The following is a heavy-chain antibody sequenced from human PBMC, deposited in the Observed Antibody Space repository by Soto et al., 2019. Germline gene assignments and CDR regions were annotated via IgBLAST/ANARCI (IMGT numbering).Heavy chain of an antibody. CDR1: ELNFSSYW. J-gene: IGHJ4*02. CDR2: INQDGSEK. V-gene: IGHV3-7*01. CDR3: SPSLDF. Sequence: GGSLRLSCAASELNFSSYWMDWVRQAPGKGLEWVANINQDGSEKHYVDSVKGRFTISRDNAKNSLYLQMSSLTAEDSALYYCSPSLDFWGQGTLVTVSS.